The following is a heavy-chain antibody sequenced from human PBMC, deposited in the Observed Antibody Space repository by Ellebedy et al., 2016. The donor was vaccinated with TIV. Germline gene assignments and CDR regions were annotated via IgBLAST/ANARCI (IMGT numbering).Heavy chain of an antibody. D-gene: IGHD2-21*02. Sequence: ASVKVSCKASGYTFTGYYMHWVRQAPGQGLEWMGWINPNSGGTNYAQKFQGRVTMTRDTSVSTAYMELSRLRSDDTAVYYCARAEGKIVVVTPGYYYYGMDVWGQGTTVTVSS. J-gene: IGHJ6*02. CDR1: GYTFTGYY. CDR3: ARAEGKIVVVTPGYYYYGMDV. CDR2: INPNSGGT. V-gene: IGHV1-2*02.